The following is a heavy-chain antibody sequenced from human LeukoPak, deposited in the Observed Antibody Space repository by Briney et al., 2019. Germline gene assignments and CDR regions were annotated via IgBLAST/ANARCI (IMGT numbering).Heavy chain of an antibody. V-gene: IGHV3-30*03. CDR2: ISYDGSNK. Sequence: GGSLRLSCAASGFTFSSYGMHWVRQAPGKGLEWVAVISYDGSNKYYADSVKGRFTISRGNSKNTLYLQMNSLRAEDTAVYYCARATWIQLWSPFDYWGQGTLVTVSS. CDR3: ARATWIQLWSPFDY. D-gene: IGHD5-18*01. CDR1: GFTFSSYG. J-gene: IGHJ4*02.